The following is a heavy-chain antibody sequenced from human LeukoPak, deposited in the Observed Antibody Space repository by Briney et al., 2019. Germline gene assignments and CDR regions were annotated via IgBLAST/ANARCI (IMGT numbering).Heavy chain of an antibody. CDR3: ARDLSLRDDAFDI. CDR2: ISSSSSYI. V-gene: IGHV3-21*01. J-gene: IGHJ3*02. Sequence: GGSQRLSCAASGLTFSSYSMNWVRQAPGKGLEWVSSISSSSSYIYYADSVKGRFTISRDNAKNSLYLQMNSLRAEDTAVYYCARDLSLRDDAFDIWGQGTMVTVSS. CDR1: GLTFSSYS.